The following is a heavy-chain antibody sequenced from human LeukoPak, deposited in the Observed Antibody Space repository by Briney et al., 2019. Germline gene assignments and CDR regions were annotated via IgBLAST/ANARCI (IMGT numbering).Heavy chain of an antibody. D-gene: IGHD2-21*02. CDR2: ISYDGSNK. Sequence: GGSLRLSCAASGFTFSSYGMHWVRQAPGKGLEWVAVISYDGSNKCYADSVKGRFTISRDNSKNTLYLQMNSLRAEDTAVYYCAKDEGHCGGDCYSEYWGQGTLVTVSS. J-gene: IGHJ4*02. CDR3: AKDEGHCGGDCYSEY. CDR1: GFTFSSYG. V-gene: IGHV3-30*18.